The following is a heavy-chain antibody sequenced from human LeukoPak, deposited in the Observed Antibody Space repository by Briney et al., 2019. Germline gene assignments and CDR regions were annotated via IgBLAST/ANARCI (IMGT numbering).Heavy chain of an antibody. Sequence: GGSLRLSCAASGFTFGRYSMSWVRQAPGKGLEWVANINQDGSEKFYVDSVKGRFTISRDNAKNSLYLQMNSLRAEDTAVYYCAEGTTAWGQGTLVTVSS. V-gene: IGHV3-7*01. CDR1: GFTFGRYS. J-gene: IGHJ5*02. CDR3: AEGTTA. CDR2: INQDGSEK. D-gene: IGHD2/OR15-2a*01.